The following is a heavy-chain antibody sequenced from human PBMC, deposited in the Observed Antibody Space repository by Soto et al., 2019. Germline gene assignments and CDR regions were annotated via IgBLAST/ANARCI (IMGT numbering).Heavy chain of an antibody. CDR1: GYTFTSYY. Sequence: SVKVAFNASGYTFTSYYMHLLRHSPGQGLEWMGIINPSGGSTSYAQKFQGRVTMTRDTSTSTVYMELSSLRYEDTAVYYCARAGTTVTPYYFDYWGQGTLVTVSS. CDR3: ARAGTTVTPYYFDY. J-gene: IGHJ4*02. D-gene: IGHD4-17*01. CDR2: INPSGGST. V-gene: IGHV1-46*03.